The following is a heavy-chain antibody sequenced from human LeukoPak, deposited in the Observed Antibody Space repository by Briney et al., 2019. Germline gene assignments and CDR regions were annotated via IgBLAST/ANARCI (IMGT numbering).Heavy chain of an antibody. CDR3: AREAAWGNWYFDH. CDR2: MWDDGTNE. CDR1: GFNFGIYG. V-gene: IGHV3-33*01. J-gene: IGHJ2*01. D-gene: IGHD3-16*01. Sequence: GGSLRLSCIASGFNFGIYGMHWVRQAPGKGLEWVAVMWDDGTNEYYVESVKGRFTASRDNFKNTLYLEMNSLRYDDTALYYCAREAAWGNWYFDHWGRGTLVTVSS.